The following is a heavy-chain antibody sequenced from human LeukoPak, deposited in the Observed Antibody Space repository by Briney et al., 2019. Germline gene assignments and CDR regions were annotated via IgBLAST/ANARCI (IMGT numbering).Heavy chain of an antibody. V-gene: IGHV4-59*11. CDR2: IYYSGST. Sequence: PSETLSLTCTVSGGSISSHYWSWIRQPPGKGLEWIGYIYYSGSTNYNPSLKSRVTISVDTSKNQFSLKLSSVTAADTAVYYCARDRSESLYSISWYRWFDPWGQGTLVTVSS. J-gene: IGHJ5*02. CDR3: ARDRSESLYSISWYRWFDP. CDR1: GGSISSHY. D-gene: IGHD6-13*01.